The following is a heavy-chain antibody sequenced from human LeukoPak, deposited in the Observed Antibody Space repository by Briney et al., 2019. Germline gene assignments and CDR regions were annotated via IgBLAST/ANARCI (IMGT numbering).Heavy chain of an antibody. CDR3: AREGDYGDD. D-gene: IGHD4-17*01. V-gene: IGHV4-38-2*02. J-gene: IGHJ4*02. CDR2: IYHSGST. CDR1: GYSISSGYY. Sequence: SETPSLTCAVSGYSISSGYYWGWIRQPPGKGLEWIGSIYHSGSTYYNPSLKSRVTISADTSKNQFSLKLSSVTAADTAVYYCAREGDYGDDWGQGTLVTVSS.